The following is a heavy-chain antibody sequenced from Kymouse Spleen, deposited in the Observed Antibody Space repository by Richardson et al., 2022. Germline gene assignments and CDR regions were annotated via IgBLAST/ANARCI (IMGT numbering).Heavy chain of an antibody. CDR1: GFTFSNAW. D-gene: IGHD3-10*01. V-gene: IGHV3-15*01. CDR2: IKSKTDGGTT. CDR3: TTTRPDGSRYYYYGMDV. Sequence: EVQLVESGGGLVKPGGSLRLSCAASGFTFSNAWMSWVRQAPGKGLEWVGRIKSKTDGGTTDYAAPVKGRFTISRDDSKNTLYLQMNSLKTEDTAVYYCTTTRPDGSRYYYYGMDVWGQGTTVTVSS. J-gene: IGHJ6*02.